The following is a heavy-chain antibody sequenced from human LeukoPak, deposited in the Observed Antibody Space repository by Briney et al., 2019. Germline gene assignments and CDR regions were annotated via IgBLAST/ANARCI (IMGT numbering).Heavy chain of an antibody. Sequence: SETLSLTCAVYGGSFSGYYWSWIRQPPGKGLEWIGEINHSGSTNYNPSLKSRVTISVDTYKNQFSLKLSSVTAADTAVYYCARDYYGSIDYWGQGTLVTVSS. V-gene: IGHV4-34*01. J-gene: IGHJ4*02. CDR3: ARDYYGSIDY. D-gene: IGHD3-10*01. CDR1: GGSFSGYY. CDR2: INHSGST.